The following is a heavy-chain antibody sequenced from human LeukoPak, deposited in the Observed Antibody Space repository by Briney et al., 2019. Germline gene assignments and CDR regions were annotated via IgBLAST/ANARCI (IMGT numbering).Heavy chain of an antibody. D-gene: IGHD3-22*01. Sequence: SETLSLTCTVSGHSNNLCSFYGRSIRQPAGKELEWKGRIYSNENTYYNPSLKSRVSMSVDTAKNQFSLKLSSVTAADTAVYYCVRDDYDSSTYYGAFWFDPWGQGILFTVAS. V-gene: IGHV4-4*07. J-gene: IGHJ5*02. CDR3: VRDDYDSSTYYGAFWFDP. CDR1: GHSNNLCSFY. CDR2: IYSNENT.